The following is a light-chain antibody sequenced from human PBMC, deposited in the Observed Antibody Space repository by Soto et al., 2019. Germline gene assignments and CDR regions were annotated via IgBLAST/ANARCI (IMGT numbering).Light chain of an antibody. J-gene: IGKJ1*01. CDR2: GAS. V-gene: IGKV3-20*01. CDR1: QSVSSSY. CDR3: QQYGRSPRT. Sequence: EIVLTQSPGTLSLSPGERATLSCRASQSVSSSYLAWYQQKPGQAPRLLIYGASSRATGIPGRFSGSGSGAAVTLTISSLEPEDFAVYYCQQYGRSPRTFGQGTNVDI.